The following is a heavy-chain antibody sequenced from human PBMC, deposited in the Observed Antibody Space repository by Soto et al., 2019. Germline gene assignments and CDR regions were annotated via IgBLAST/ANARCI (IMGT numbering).Heavy chain of an antibody. V-gene: IGHV3-33*01. J-gene: IGHJ6*02. Sequence: GGSLRLSCAASGFTFSSYGMHWVRQAPGKGLEWVAVIWYDGSNKYYADSVKGRFTISRDNSKNTLYLQMNSLRAEDTAVYYCARGITPYSSGWYITPCYYYGMDVWGQGTTVTVSS. CDR1: GFTFSSYG. D-gene: IGHD6-19*01. CDR3: ARGITPYSSGWYITPCYYYGMDV. CDR2: IWYDGSNK.